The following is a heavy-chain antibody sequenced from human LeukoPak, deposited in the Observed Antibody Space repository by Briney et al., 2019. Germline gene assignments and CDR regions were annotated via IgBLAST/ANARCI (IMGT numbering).Heavy chain of an antibody. CDR1: GGTFSSYA. V-gene: IGHV1-69*04. CDR2: IIPILGIA. CDR3: ARDYVAMAPRDWYFDL. Sequence: ASVKVSCKASGGTFSSYAISWVRQAPGQGLEWMGRIIPILGIANYAQKFQGRVTITADKSTSTAYMELSSLRSEDTAVYYCARDYVAMAPRDWYFDLWGRGTLVTVSS. D-gene: IGHD2-2*01. J-gene: IGHJ2*01.